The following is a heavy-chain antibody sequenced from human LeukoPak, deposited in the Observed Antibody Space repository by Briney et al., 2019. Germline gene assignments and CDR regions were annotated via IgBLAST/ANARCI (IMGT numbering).Heavy chain of an antibody. J-gene: IGHJ4*02. V-gene: IGHV3-23*01. Sequence: PGGSLRLSCAASGFTFSSYVMSWVRQAPGKGLEWVSAISGSGGSTYYADSVKGRFTISRDNSKNTLYLQMNSLRAEDTAVYYCAKDRFDCSSTSCYVPWDYWGQGTLVTVSS. D-gene: IGHD2-2*01. CDR2: ISGSGGST. CDR3: AKDRFDCSSTSCYVPWDY. CDR1: GFTFSSYV.